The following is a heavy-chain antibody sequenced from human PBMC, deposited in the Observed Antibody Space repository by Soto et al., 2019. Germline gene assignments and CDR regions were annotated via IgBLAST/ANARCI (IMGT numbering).Heavy chain of an antibody. CDR2: INAGNGNT. Sequence: AASVKVSCKASGYTFTSYAMHWVRQAPGQRLEWMGWINAGNGNTKYSQKFQGRVTITRDTSASTAYMELSSLRSEDTAVYYCAIRAAAGISNYFDYWGQGTLVTVSS. CDR3: AIRAAAGISNYFDY. D-gene: IGHD6-13*01. J-gene: IGHJ4*02. CDR1: GYTFTSYA. V-gene: IGHV1-3*01.